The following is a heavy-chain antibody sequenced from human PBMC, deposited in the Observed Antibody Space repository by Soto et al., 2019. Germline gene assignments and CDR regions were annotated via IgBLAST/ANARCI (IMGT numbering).Heavy chain of an antibody. CDR2: IWYDGSNK. J-gene: IGHJ4*02. CDR3: ARGEVGATEYYFDY. V-gene: IGHV3-33*01. D-gene: IGHD1-26*01. Sequence: PGGSLRLSCAASGFTFSSYGMHWVRQAPGKGLEWVAVIWYDGSNKYYADSVKGRFTISRDNSKNTLYLQMNSLRAEDTAVYYCARGEVGATEYYFDYWGQGTLVTAPQ. CDR1: GFTFSSYG.